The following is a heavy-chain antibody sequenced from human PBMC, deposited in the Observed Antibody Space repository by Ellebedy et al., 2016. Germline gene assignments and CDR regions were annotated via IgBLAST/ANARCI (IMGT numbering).Heavy chain of an antibody. D-gene: IGHD3-10*01. Sequence: ASVKVSCXASGYTFTGYYMHWVRQAPGQGLEWMGWINPNSGGTNYAQKFQGRVTMTRDTSISTAYMELSSLRSEDTAVYYCARDFWATMVRGASWFDPWGQGTLVTVSS. V-gene: IGHV1-2*02. CDR1: GYTFTGYY. CDR2: INPNSGGT. J-gene: IGHJ5*02. CDR3: ARDFWATMVRGASWFDP.